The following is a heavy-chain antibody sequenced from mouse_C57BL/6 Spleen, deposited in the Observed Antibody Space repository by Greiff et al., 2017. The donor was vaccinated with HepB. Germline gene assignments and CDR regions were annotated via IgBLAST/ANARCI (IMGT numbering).Heavy chain of an antibody. D-gene: IGHD2-14*01. J-gene: IGHJ2*01. CDR2: IYPGDGDT. V-gene: IGHV1-82*01. Sequence: QVQLQQSGPELVKPGASVKISCKASGYAFSSSWMNWVKQRPGKGLEWIGRIYPGDGDTNYNGKFKGKATLTADKSSSTAYMQLSSLTSEDSAVYFCASLLKEYFDYWGQGTTLTVSS. CDR3: ASLLKEYFDY. CDR1: GYAFSSSW.